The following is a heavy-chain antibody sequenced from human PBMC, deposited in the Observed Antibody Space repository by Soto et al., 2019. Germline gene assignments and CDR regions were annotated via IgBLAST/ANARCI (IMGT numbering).Heavy chain of an antibody. CDR3: ARSGGGSGWL. V-gene: IGHV4-61*01. CDR1: GDSVSSGRYY. CDR2: VYYSGST. J-gene: IGHJ4*02. D-gene: IGHD6-19*01. Sequence: QVQVQESGPGLVKPSETLSLTSTVSGDSVSSGRYYWSWIRQPPGKALEWIAYVYYSGSTNYNPSLKSRVTISRDTSKNQFSLKLTSVTAADTAVYYCARSGGGSGWLGGQGTLVTVSS.